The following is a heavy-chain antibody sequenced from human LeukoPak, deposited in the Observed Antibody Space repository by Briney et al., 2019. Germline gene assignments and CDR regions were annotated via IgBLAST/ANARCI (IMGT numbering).Heavy chain of an antibody. CDR2: IKQDGSQR. CDR1: GFTFSDYW. V-gene: IGHV3-7*01. D-gene: IGHD6-6*01. CDR3: ARRGGISSRRSPIDY. J-gene: IGHJ4*02. Sequence: GGSLRLSCTASGFTFSDYWMTWVRQAPGKGPEWVANIKQDGSQRYYVDSVRGRFTISRDNAKNSLFLQMNGLRAEDTAVYYCARRGGISSRRSPIDYGGQGTLITVSS.